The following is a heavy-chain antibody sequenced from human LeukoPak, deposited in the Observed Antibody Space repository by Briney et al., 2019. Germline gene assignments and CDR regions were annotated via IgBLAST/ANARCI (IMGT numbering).Heavy chain of an antibody. Sequence: GASVKVSCKASGYTFTSYGISWVRQAPGQGLEWMGWISAYNGNTNYAQKLQGRVTMTTDTSTSTAYMELRSLRSDDTVVYYCARGPGALRYYYYGMDVWGQGTTVTVSS. CDR3: ARGPGALRYYYYGMDV. V-gene: IGHV1-18*01. CDR2: ISAYNGNT. CDR1: GYTFTSYG. J-gene: IGHJ6*02.